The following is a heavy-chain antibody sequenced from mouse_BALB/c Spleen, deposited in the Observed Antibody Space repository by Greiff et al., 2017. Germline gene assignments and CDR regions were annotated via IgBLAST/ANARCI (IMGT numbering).Heavy chain of an antibody. V-gene: IGHV1-5*01. CDR3: TRVGELGPFYAMDY. J-gene: IGHJ4*01. D-gene: IGHD4-1*01. CDR1: GYSFTSYW. CDR2: IYPGNSDT. Sequence: VQLQQSGTVLARPGASVKMSCKASGYSFTSYWMHWVKQRPGQGLEWIGAIYPGNSDTSYNQKFKGKAKLTAVTSASTAYMELSSLTNEDSAVYYCTRVGELGPFYAMDYWGQGTLVTVSS.